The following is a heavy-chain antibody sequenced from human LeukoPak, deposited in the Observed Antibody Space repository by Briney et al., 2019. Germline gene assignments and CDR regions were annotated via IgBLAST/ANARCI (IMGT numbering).Heavy chain of an antibody. J-gene: IGHJ4*02. CDR1: GYTFTGYY. V-gene: IGHV1-2*02. CDR2: INPNSGGT. CDR3: ARYTSWQYYFDY. D-gene: IGHD6-13*01. Sequence: ASVKVSCKASGYTFTGYYMHWVRQAPGQGLEWMGWINPNSGGTNYAQKFQGRVTMTRDTSISTAYMELSRLRSDDTAVYYCARYTSWQYYFDYWGQGTLVTVSS.